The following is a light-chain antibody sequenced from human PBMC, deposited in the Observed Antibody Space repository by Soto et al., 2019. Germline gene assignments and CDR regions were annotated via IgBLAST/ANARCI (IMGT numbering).Light chain of an antibody. V-gene: IGKV1-9*01. CDR2: TAS. Sequence: DIQLTQSPSFLSASVGDRVTITCRASQGISSYLAWYQQKPGKAPNLLIYTASTLQSGVPSRCSGSGSGTEFTLTISSLQPEDYATYYWQKLNGYPLTFGGGTKVEIK. CDR3: QKLNGYPLT. CDR1: QGISSY. J-gene: IGKJ4*01.